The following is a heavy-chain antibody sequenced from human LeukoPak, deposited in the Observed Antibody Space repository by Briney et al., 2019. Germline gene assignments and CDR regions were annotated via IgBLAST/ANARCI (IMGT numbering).Heavy chain of an antibody. CDR3: AAYYYDSSGYL. CDR1: GGSISSSNYY. J-gene: IGHJ4*02. CDR2: IYNSGST. V-gene: IGHV4-39*01. D-gene: IGHD3-22*01. Sequence: SETLSLTCTVSGGSISSSNYYWGWIRQPAGKGLEWIGSIYNSGSTYYNPALKSRVTISVDTSKHQFSLKLSSVTAADTAVYYCAAYYYDSSGYLWGQGTLVTVSS.